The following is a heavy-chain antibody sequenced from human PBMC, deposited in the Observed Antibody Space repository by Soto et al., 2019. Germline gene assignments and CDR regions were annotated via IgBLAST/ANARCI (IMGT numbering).Heavy chain of an antibody. CDR1: GESLSGYY. Sequence: SETLSLTCVVYGESLSGYYWTWIRHTPGPGLERVGEINHSGGTRYNSSLKSRVTLSFDTSKNQVSRTLYSVTAADTAVYYCARDRQSYRLWRTYQNEGTDCMDVWGQGTKVTVS. D-gene: IGHD3-3*01. CDR2: INHSGGT. CDR3: ARDRQSYRLWRTYQNEGTDCMDV. J-gene: IGHJ6*02. V-gene: IGHV4-34*01.